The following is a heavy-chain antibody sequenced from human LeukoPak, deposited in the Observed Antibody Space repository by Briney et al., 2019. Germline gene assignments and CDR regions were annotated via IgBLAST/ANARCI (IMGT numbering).Heavy chain of an antibody. D-gene: IGHD4-17*01. CDR2: IWYDGSNK. V-gene: IGHV3-33*01. Sequence: GGSLRLSCAASGFTFSSYGMHWVRQAPGKGLEWVAVIWYDGSNKYYADSVKGRFTISGDNSKNTLYLQMNSLRAEDTAVYYCARPKGDYDHYDAFDIWGQGTMVTVSS. CDR1: GFTFSSYG. J-gene: IGHJ3*02. CDR3: ARPKGDYDHYDAFDI.